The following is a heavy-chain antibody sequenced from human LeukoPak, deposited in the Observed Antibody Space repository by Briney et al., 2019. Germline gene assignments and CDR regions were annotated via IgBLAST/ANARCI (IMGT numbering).Heavy chain of an antibody. J-gene: IGHJ4*02. Sequence: GGSLRLSCAASGFTFSKMNWVRQAPGKGLECISSSGSTIYYADSVKGRFTISRDNSKNTLYLQMNSLRAEDTAVYYCSSGWLFGYWGQGTLVTVSS. D-gene: IGHD3-10*01. V-gene: IGHV3-48*03. CDR2: ISSSGSTI. CDR1: GFTFSK. CDR3: SSGWLFGY.